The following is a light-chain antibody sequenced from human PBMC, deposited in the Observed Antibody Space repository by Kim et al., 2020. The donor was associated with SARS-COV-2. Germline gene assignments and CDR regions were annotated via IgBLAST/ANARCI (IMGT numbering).Light chain of an antibody. CDR1: QNVNSD. CDR3: QHYYPWPFT. Sequence: SVSSGERAALSCRASQNVNSDLAWYQQKPGQAPRLLIFDASSRSPGLPDRFSGSGSGREFTLTISSLQSEDFAVYYCQHYYPWPFTFGQGTKLEI. CDR2: DAS. V-gene: IGKV3-15*01. J-gene: IGKJ2*01.